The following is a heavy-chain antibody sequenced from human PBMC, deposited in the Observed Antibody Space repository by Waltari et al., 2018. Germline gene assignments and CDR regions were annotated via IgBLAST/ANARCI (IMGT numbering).Heavy chain of an antibody. Sequence: QVQLVQSGAEVKKPGASVKVSCKASGYTFTGYYMHWVRQAPGQGLEWMGWINPNSGGTNYAQKFQGRVTMTEDTSTDTAYMELSSLRSEDTAVYYCAIRAGMGIFDYWGQGTLVTVSS. D-gene: IGHD6-19*01. CDR2: INPNSGGT. CDR1: GYTFTGYY. J-gene: IGHJ4*02. V-gene: IGHV1-2*02. CDR3: AIRAGMGIFDY.